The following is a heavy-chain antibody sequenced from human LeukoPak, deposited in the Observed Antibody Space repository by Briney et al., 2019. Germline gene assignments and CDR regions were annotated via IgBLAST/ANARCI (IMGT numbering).Heavy chain of an antibody. D-gene: IGHD5-24*01. CDR3: ARLRDGYNFNPFDY. Sequence: SETLSLTCTVSDGSISSSSYYWGWIRQPPGKGLEWIGSIYYSGSTYYNPSLKSRVTISVDTSKNQFSLKLSSVAAADTAVYYCARLRDGYNFNPFDYWGQGTLVTVSS. CDR1: DGSISSSSYY. CDR2: IYYSGST. J-gene: IGHJ4*02. V-gene: IGHV4-39*01.